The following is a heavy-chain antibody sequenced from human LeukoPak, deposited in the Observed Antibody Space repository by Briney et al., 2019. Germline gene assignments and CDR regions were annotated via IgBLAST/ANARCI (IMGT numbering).Heavy chain of an antibody. CDR3: ARGSYYYDSSGDNDYYYYYMDV. CDR1: SGSISTSNYY. J-gene: IGHJ6*03. Sequence: SETLSLTCTVSSGSISTSNYYWGWIRQPAGKGLEWIGRIYTSGSTNYNPSLKSRVTMSVDTSKNQFSLKLSSVTAADTAVYYCARGSYYYDSSGDNDYYYYYMDVWGKGTTVTVSS. CDR2: IYTSGST. D-gene: IGHD3-22*01. V-gene: IGHV4-61*02.